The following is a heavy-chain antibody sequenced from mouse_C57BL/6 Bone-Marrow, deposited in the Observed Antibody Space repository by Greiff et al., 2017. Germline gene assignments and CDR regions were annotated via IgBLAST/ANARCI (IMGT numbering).Heavy chain of an antibody. CDR1: GFNIKDDY. J-gene: IGHJ2*01. CDR2: LDPENGDT. Sequence: EVQLPQSGAELVRPGASVKLSCTASGFNIKDDYMHWVKPRPEQGLEWIGWLDPENGDTDYASKFQGKATITAATSSNTAYLQLSSRTSEDTAVYYCTTDGDYWGQGTTRTVSS. V-gene: IGHV14-4*01. CDR3: TTDGDY.